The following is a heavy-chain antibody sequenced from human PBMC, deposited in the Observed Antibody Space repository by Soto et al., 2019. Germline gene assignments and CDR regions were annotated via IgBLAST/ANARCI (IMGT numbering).Heavy chain of an antibody. J-gene: IGHJ4*02. V-gene: IGHV1-69*06. Sequence: QVQLVQSGAEVKRPESSMKVSCKPSGGTFNNYAINWVRQSPGQGLEWMGAIIPISGTTKYAQKFQGRDTITADKSTCTVYIDLSTLRSEDTAVYYCARWGGLSCSGVVCFKKPFDYWGQGTLVTVSS. D-gene: IGHD2-8*02. CDR1: GGTFNNYA. CDR3: ARWGGLSCSGVVCFKKPFDY. CDR2: IIPISGTT.